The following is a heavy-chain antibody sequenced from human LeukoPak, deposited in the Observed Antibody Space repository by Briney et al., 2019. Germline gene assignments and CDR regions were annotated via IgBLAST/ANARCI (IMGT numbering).Heavy chain of an antibody. V-gene: IGHV3-33*05. CDR3: ATYRQVLLPFES. CDR1: GFTFSSYS. D-gene: IGHD2-8*02. CDR2: MSNSGENT. Sequence: GGSLRLSCAASGFTFSSYSMQWVRQTPGKGLEWVGIMSNSGENTFYGEAVKGRFTISRDNSQNTLYLQMNSLRAEDTAIYYCATYRQVLLPFESWGQGTLVTVSS. J-gene: IGHJ4*02.